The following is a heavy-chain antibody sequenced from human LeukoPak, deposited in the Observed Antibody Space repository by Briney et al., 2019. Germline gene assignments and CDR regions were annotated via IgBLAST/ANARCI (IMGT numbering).Heavy chain of an antibody. V-gene: IGHV1-2*02. CDR2: INPNSGGT. CDR3: ARGSRDRYYYYYMDV. Sequence: GASVKVSCKASGYILSTYYMHWVRQAPGQGLEWMGWINPNSGGTNYAQKFQGRVTMTRDTSISTAYMELSRLRSDDTAVYYCARGSRDRYYYYYMDVWGKGTTVTVSS. J-gene: IGHJ6*03. CDR1: GYILSTYY. D-gene: IGHD5-24*01.